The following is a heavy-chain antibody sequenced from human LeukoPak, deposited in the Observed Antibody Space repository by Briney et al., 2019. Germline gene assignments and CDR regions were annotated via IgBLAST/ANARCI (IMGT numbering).Heavy chain of an antibody. D-gene: IGHD4-17*01. V-gene: IGHV3-33*06. Sequence: GRSLRLSCAASGFTFSSYGMHWVRQAPGKGLEWVAVVWYDGSNKYYAASVKGRFTISRDNSKNTLYLQMNSLRAEDTAVYYCAKHISRGDYVSSFDYWGQGTLVTVSS. J-gene: IGHJ4*02. CDR1: GFTFSSYG. CDR3: AKHISRGDYVSSFDY. CDR2: VWYDGSNK.